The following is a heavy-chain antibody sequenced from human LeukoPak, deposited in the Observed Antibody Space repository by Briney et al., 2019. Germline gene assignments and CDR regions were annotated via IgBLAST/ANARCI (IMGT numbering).Heavy chain of an antibody. CDR2: IWYDGSNK. J-gene: IGHJ4*02. CDR1: GFTFSSYG. V-gene: IGHV3-33*06. D-gene: IGHD3-3*01. CDR3: AKDGADYDSDYFDY. Sequence: GGSLRLSCAASGFTFSSYGMHWVRQAPGKGLEWVAVIWYDGSNKYYADSVKGRFTISRDNPKNTLYLQMNSLRAEDTAVYYCAKDGADYDSDYFDYWGQGTLVTVSS.